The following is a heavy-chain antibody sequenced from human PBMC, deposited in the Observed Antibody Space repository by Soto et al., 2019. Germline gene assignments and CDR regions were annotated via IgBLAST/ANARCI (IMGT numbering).Heavy chain of an antibody. V-gene: IGHV4-34*01. J-gene: IGHJ5*02. CDR3: ARAGVRGVIITEPNWFDP. CDR1: GGSFSGYY. CDR2: INHSGGT. Sequence: PSETLSLTCAVYGGSFSGYYWSWIRQPPGKGLEWIGEINHSGGTNYNPSLKSRVTISVDTSKNQFSLKLSSVTAADTAVYYCARAGVRGVIITEPNWFDPWGQGTLVTVSS. D-gene: IGHD3-10*01.